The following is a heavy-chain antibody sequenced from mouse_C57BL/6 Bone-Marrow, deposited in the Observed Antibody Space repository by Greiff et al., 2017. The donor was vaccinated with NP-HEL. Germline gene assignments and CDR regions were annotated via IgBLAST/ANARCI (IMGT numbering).Heavy chain of an antibody. J-gene: IGHJ4*01. CDR3: ERGDYGSSRFGYARDY. D-gene: IGHD1-1*01. V-gene: IGHV1-80*01. CDR1: GYAFSSYW. Sequence: VQLVESGAELVKPGASVKISCKASGYAFSSYWMTWVKERPGKGLEWIGQIYPGDGDTKYNGKFKGKATLTADKSSSTAYMQVSSLTSEDSAVYFCERGDYGSSRFGYARDYWGQGTSVTVSS. CDR2: IYPGDGDT.